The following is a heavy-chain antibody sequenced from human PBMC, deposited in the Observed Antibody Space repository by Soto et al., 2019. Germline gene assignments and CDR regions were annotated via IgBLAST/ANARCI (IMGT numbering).Heavy chain of an antibody. CDR2: IYHSGST. CDR3: ARGQGFTDGGGFDI. D-gene: IGHD1-26*01. Sequence: SETLSLTCAVSGGSISSGGYSWSWIRQPPGKGLEWIGYIYHSGSTYYNPSLKSRVTISVDRSKNQFSLKLSSVTAADTAVYYCARGQGFTDGGGFDIWGQGTMVTVSS. CDR1: GGSISSGGYS. V-gene: IGHV4-30-2*01. J-gene: IGHJ3*02.